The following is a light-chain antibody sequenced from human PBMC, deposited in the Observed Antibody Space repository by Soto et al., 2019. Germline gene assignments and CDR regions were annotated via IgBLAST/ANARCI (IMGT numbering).Light chain of an antibody. CDR3: QKYSSGPL. V-gene: IGKV1-27*01. CDR1: QGISNY. Sequence: DIQMTQSPSSLSASVGDRVTITCRASQGISNYIAWYQQKPGKAPKLLIYAASTLQSGVPSRFSGSGSGTDFPLTINSLQTEDVATYSCQKYSSGPLFGPGTKVDIK. J-gene: IGKJ3*01. CDR2: AAS.